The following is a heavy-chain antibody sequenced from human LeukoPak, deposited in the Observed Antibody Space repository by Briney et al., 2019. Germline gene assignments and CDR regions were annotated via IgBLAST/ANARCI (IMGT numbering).Heavy chain of an antibody. D-gene: IGHD1-1*01. Sequence: TSETLSLTCTVSGGSIISSSYYWGWIRQPPGKGLEWIGSIYYSGSTYYNPSLKSRVTISVDTSKNQFSLKLSSVTAADTAVYYCARSAGTTRGFDYWGQATLVTVSS. CDR3: ARSAGTTRGFDY. CDR1: GGSIISSSYY. CDR2: IYYSGST. V-gene: IGHV4-39*01. J-gene: IGHJ4*02.